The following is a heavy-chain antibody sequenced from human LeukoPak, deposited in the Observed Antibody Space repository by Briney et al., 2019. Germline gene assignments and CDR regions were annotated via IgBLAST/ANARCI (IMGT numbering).Heavy chain of an antibody. Sequence: ASVKVSCKASGYTFTSYAMHWVRQAPGQRLEWMGWINAGNGNTKYSQKFQGRVTITRDTSASIAYMKLSSLRSEDTAVYYCARDRGVTMVRGVIDSFDYWGQGTLVTVSS. V-gene: IGHV1-3*01. CDR1: GYTFTSYA. CDR3: ARDRGVTMVRGVIDSFDY. D-gene: IGHD3-10*01. CDR2: INAGNGNT. J-gene: IGHJ4*02.